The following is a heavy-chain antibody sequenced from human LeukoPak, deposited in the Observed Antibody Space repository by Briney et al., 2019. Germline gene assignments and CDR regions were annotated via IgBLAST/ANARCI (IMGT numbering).Heavy chain of an antibody. CDR2: IYYSGST. D-gene: IGHD3-22*01. J-gene: IGHJ6*03. V-gene: IGHV4-39*01. CDR1: GGSISSSSYY. CDR3: VRLSSSGYYFTPRHYYYYMDV. Sequence: PSETLSLTCTVSGGSISSSSYYWGWIRQPPGKGLEWIGSIYYSGSTYYNPSLKSRVTISVDTSKNQFSLKLSSVTAADTAVYYCVRLSSSGYYFTPRHYYYYMDVWGKGTTVTISS.